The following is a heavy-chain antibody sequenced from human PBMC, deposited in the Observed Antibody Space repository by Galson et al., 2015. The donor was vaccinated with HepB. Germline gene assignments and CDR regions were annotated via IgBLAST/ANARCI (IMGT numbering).Heavy chain of an antibody. CDR3: ARDSFGAAGDQGWFDP. V-gene: IGHV4-59*01. Sequence: SETLSLTCTVSGGSIGSSYWSWIRQPPGKGLEWIGYIYYSGSTNYNPSLKSRVTISVDTSKNQFSLKLSSVTAADTAVYYCARDSFGAAGDQGWFDPWGQGTLVTVSS. J-gene: IGHJ5*02. CDR2: IYYSGST. D-gene: IGHD3-10*01. CDR1: GGSIGSSY.